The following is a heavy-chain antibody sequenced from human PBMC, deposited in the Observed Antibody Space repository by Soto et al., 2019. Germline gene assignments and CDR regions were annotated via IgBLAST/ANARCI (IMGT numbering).Heavy chain of an antibody. D-gene: IGHD3-3*01. V-gene: IGHV1-69*01. CDR2: IIPISGTT. CDR3: ARAPRREFWSGYYYGLDV. J-gene: IGHJ6*02. CDR1: GGTFSSYA. Sequence: QVRLVQSGAEVKKPGSSVRVSCKASGGTFSSYAFSWVRQAPGQGLEWMGGIIPISGTTNYAQNFQDRVTITADESTATVYMDLTSLRSEDTAVYHCARAPRREFWSGYYYGLDVWGQGTTVTVSS.